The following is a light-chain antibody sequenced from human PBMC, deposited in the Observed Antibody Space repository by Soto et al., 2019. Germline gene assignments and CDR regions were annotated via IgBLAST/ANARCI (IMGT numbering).Light chain of an antibody. J-gene: IGKJ1*01. V-gene: IGKV1-39*01. CDR2: AAS. Sequence: DIKMTQSPSSLSASVGDSVTITCRASQSISSYLNWYQQRPGKAPNILIYAASSLQSGVPSRFSGSGSGTDFTLTISSLQPEDFATYYCQQSYSNPTFGQGTKVEIK. CDR1: QSISSY. CDR3: QQSYSNPT.